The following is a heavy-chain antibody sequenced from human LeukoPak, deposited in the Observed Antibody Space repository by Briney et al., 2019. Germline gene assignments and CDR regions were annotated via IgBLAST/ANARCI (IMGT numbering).Heavy chain of an antibody. CDR3: AILSGSYFDY. V-gene: IGHV3-53*01. D-gene: IGHD1-26*01. CDR2: IYSGGST. J-gene: IGHJ4*02. CDR1: GFTFSSYS. Sequence: GGSLRLSCAASGFTFSSYSMNWVRQAPGKGLEWVSVIYSGGSTYYADSVKGRFTISRDNSKNTLYLQMNSLRAEDTAVYYCAILSGSYFDYWGQGTLVTVSS.